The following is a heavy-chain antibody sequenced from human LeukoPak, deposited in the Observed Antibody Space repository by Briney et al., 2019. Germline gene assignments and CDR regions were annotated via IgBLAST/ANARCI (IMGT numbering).Heavy chain of an antibody. Sequence: WASVKVSCKTSGFTFSAYGIAWVRQAPGHGPEWMGWISNHNGNTNYAQKFQDRITVTTETSTGTVSMELRSLKPDDTAIYYCTRGIALATAYYFDSWDRGTQVTVAS. V-gene: IGHV1-18*04. CDR3: TRGIALATAYYFDS. CDR1: GFTFSAYG. D-gene: IGHD6-25*01. J-gene: IGHJ4*02. CDR2: ISNHNGNT.